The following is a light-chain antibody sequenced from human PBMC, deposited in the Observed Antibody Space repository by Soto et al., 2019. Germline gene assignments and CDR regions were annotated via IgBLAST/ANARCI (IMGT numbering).Light chain of an antibody. V-gene: IGKV3-15*01. CDR1: QSVSSN. Sequence: EIVMTQSPATLSVSPGERATLSCRASQSVSSNLSWYQQKPGQTPRLLSYGASTRAIGIPARFSGSGSGTEFTLTISSLQSEDFAVYYCQQYNKWLWTFGQGTNVEI. J-gene: IGKJ1*01. CDR2: GAS. CDR3: QQYNKWLWT.